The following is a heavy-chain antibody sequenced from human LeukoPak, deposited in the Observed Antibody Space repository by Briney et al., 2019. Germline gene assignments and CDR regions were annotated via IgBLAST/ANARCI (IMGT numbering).Heavy chain of an antibody. CDR3: ARVNDWHYYYYYYYMDV. Sequence: GGSLRLSCAASGFTFSSYSMNWVRQAPGKGLEWVSYISSSNSTIYYADSVKGRFTISRDNAKNSLYLQMNSLRAEDTAVYYCARVNDWHYYYYYYYMDVWGKGTTVTVSS. V-gene: IGHV3-48*04. D-gene: IGHD3-3*02. CDR1: GFTFSSYS. J-gene: IGHJ6*03. CDR2: ISSSNSTI.